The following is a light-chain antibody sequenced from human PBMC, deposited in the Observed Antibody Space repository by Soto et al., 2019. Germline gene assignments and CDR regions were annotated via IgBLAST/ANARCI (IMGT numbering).Light chain of an antibody. CDR2: KIS. V-gene: IGKV2-24*01. J-gene: IGKJ1*01. Sequence: DIVMTQTPLSSPVTLGQPASISCRSSQSLVHSDGNTYLSWLQQRPGQPPRLLIYKISNRFSGVLDRLSGSGAETDVSLKNSCVEAEEAGVCYCMQGTRNGWMFGQGTKVEIK. CDR3: MQGTRNGWM. CDR1: QSLVHSDGNTY.